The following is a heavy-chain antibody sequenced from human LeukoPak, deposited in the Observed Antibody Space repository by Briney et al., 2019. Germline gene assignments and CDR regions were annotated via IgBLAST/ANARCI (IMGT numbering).Heavy chain of an antibody. CDR3: ARHYYDSSGQNYYYYYYYMDV. J-gene: IGHJ6*03. CDR2: INHSGST. Sequence: PSETLSLTCAVYGGSFSGYYWSWIRQPPGKGLEWIGEINHSGSTNYNPSLKSRVTISVDTSKNQFSLKLSSVTAADTAVYYCARHYYDSSGQNYYYYYYYMDVWGKGTTVTISS. V-gene: IGHV4-34*01. CDR1: GGSFSGYY. D-gene: IGHD3-22*01.